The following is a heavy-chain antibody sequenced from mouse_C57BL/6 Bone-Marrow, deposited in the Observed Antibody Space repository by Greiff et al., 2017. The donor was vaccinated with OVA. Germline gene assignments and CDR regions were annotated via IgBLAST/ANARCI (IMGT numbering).Heavy chain of an antibody. J-gene: IGHJ4*01. V-gene: IGHV1-42*01. CDR1: GYSFTGYY. CDR3: ARWGYDAMDY. Sequence: VQLQQSGPELVKPGASVKISCKASGYSFTGYYMNWVKQSPEKSLEWIGEINPSTGCTTYNQKFKAKATLTVDKSSSTADMQRKRLTSEDSAVYYCARWGYDAMDYWGQGTSVTVSS. D-gene: IGHD3-1*01. CDR2: INPSTGCT.